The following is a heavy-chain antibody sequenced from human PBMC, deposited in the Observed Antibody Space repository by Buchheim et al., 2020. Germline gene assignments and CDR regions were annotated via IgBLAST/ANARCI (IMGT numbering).Heavy chain of an antibody. Sequence: VQLVESGGGLVQPGGSLRLSCAVSGFTFSSYWMTWVRQAPGKGLEWVSNIKQDGSEKYHVDSVKGRFTISRDNARNSLYLQMNSLRVEDTAVYYCAREGSGSTYYYSGMDVWGQGTT. CDR1: GFTFSSYW. J-gene: IGHJ6*02. D-gene: IGHD3-10*01. CDR3: AREGSGSTYYYSGMDV. V-gene: IGHV3-7*01. CDR2: IKQDGSEK.